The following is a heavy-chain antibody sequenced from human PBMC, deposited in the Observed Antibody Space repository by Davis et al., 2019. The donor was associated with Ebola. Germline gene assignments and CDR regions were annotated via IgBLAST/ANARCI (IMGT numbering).Heavy chain of an antibody. CDR1: GGSISSGGYY. CDR2: IYYSGST. J-gene: IGHJ6*03. D-gene: IGHD3-3*01. CDR3: ASSIFGVVNSFPDYYYYYYRDV. Sequence: MPSETLSLTCTVSGGSISSGGYYWSWIRQHPGKGLEWIGYIYYSGSTDYDPSLKSRVTISVDTSKNQFSLKLSSVTAADTAVYYCASSIFGVVNSFPDYYYYYYRDVWGKGTTVTVSS. V-gene: IGHV4-31*03.